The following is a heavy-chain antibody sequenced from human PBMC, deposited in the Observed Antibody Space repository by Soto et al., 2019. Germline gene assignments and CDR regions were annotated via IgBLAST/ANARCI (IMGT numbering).Heavy chain of an antibody. J-gene: IGHJ4*02. Sequence: QVQLVESGGGVVQPGGSLRLSCATSGFSLSSYAMHWVRQAPGKGLEWVALMSYDETKKYYADSVKGRFTISRDTSKNTLFLQMHNLRVEDTAVYYCAKDRRDGDFMHILVVDFWGQGALVSVSS. CDR3: AKDRRDGDFMHILVVDF. D-gene: IGHD2-15*01. CDR1: GFSLSSYA. V-gene: IGHV3-30*18. CDR2: MSYDETKK.